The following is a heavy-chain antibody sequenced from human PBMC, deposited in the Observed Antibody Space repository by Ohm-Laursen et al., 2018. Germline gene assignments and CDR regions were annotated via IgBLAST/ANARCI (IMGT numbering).Heavy chain of an antibody. CDR3: AKAHLKNLDY. J-gene: IGHJ4*02. CDR1: GFTFSGYA. V-gene: IGHV3-23*01. Sequence: GSLRLSCTASGFTFSGYAMSWVRQGPEKGLEWVSVATGSGRSTYYTDSVKGRFSISRDNSKNTLYLQMNSLRVEDTAVYYCAKAHLKNLDYWGQGSLVTVSS. CDR2: ATGSGRST. D-gene: IGHD1-14*01.